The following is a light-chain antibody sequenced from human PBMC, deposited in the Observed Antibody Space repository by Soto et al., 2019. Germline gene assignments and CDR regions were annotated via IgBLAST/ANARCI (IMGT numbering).Light chain of an antibody. V-gene: IGKV3-11*01. J-gene: IGKJ4*01. Sequence: VLTQSPATLSLSPGESATLSCRASQSVGTFLAWYQHKPGQAPRLLILDASTRATGVPPRFSGSKSGTDFTLTISRLEPEDFAVYYCQQRRTWPLTFGGGTKVDIK. CDR1: QSVGTF. CDR3: QQRRTWPLT. CDR2: DAS.